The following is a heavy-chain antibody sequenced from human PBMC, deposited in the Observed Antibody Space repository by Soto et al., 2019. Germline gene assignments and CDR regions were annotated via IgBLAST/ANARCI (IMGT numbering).Heavy chain of an antibody. V-gene: IGHV1-18*01. J-gene: IGHJ6*03. D-gene: IGHD3-10*01. CDR3: ARGFKVTSESLLMDV. CDR1: GYTFTSYG. CDR2: ISAYNGNT. Sequence: ASVKVSCKASGYTFTSYGISCVRQAPGQGLEWMGWISAYNGNTNYAQKLQGRVTMTTDTSTSTAYMELRSLRSDDTAVYYCARGFKVTSESLLMDVWGKGTTVTVSS.